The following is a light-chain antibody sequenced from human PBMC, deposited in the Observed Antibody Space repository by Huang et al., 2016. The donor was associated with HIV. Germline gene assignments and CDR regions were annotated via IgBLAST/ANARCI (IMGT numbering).Light chain of an antibody. CDR2: GDS. CDR3: QQYNDWPPWYT. Sequence: IVMTQSPATLSVSPGERVTLSCRASRSVGNNLAWYQQKVGQPPRLLIYGDSTRATGIAARFSGSGSGTDFTLTISSLQSEDFAVYYCQQYNDWPPWYTFGQGTKLEIK. CDR1: RSVGNN. V-gene: IGKV3-15*01. J-gene: IGKJ2*01.